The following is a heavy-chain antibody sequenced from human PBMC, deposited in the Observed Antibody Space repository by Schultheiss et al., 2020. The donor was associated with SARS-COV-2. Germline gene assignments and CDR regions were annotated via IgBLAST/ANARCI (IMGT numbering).Heavy chain of an antibody. D-gene: IGHD3-16*01. CDR3: ARDFGANWFDP. CDR2: INHSGST. Sequence: SETLSLTCAVSGGSISSGGYSWSWIRQPPGKGLEWIGEINHSGSTNYNPSLKSRVTISVDTSKNQFSLKLSSVTAADTAVYYCARDFGANWFDPWGQGALVTVSS. J-gene: IGHJ5*02. CDR1: GGSISSGGYS. V-gene: IGHV4-30-2*01.